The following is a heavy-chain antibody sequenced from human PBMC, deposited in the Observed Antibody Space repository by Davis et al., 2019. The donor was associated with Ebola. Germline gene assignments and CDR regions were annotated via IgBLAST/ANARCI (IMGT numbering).Heavy chain of an antibody. V-gene: IGHV1-2*02. D-gene: IGHD1-1*01. J-gene: IGHJ4*02. CDR1: GYILTEIS. CDR2: IHPNSGDT. Sequence: ASVKVSCKVSGYILTEISMHWVRQAPGQGLEWMGWIHPNSGDTGYPQKFQGRVTMTRDTSINTAYMEVTRLTSDDTAIYYCAREGHQLESGSYGYWGQGTLVTVSS. CDR3: AREGHQLESGSYGY.